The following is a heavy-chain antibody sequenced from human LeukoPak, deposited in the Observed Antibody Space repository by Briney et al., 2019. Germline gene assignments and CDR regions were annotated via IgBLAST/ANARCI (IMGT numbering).Heavy chain of an antibody. J-gene: IGHJ4*02. CDR2: IKQDGSEK. V-gene: IGHV3-7*01. CDR3: ARVGDGYNYGDY. CDR1: GFTFGSYW. Sequence: GGSLRLSCAGSGFTFGSYWMNWVRQAPGKGLEWVANIKQDGSEKYYVDSVKGRFTISRDNAKNSLYLQMNSLRAEDTAVYYCARVGDGYNYGDYWGQGTLVTVSS. D-gene: IGHD5-24*01.